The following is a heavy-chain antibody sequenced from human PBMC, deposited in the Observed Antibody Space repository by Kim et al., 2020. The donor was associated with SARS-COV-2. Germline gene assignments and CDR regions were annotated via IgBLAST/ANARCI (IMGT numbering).Heavy chain of an antibody. D-gene: IGHD3-16*01. V-gene: IGHV3-33*01. CDR2: IWYDGSNK. CDR3: ARDQFFSLGGVGHHVWPLRD. J-gene: IGHJ4*02. Sequence: GGSLRLSCAASGFTFSSYGMHWVRQAPGKGLEWVAVIWYDGSNKYYADSVKGRFTISRDNSKNTLYLQMNSLRAEDTAVYYCARDQFFSLGGVGHHVWPLRDWGQGTLVTVSS. CDR1: GFTFSSYG.